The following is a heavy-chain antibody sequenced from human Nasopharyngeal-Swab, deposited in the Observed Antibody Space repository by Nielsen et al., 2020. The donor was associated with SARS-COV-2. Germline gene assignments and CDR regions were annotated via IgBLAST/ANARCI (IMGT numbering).Heavy chain of an antibody. Sequence: SETLSLTCTVSGGSISSGGYYWSWIRQHPGKGLEWIGYIYYSGSTYYNPSLKSRVTISVDTSKNQFSLKLSSVTAADTAVYYCASQDVLRFLHFDYWGQGTLVTVSS. V-gene: IGHV4-31*03. J-gene: IGHJ4*02. D-gene: IGHD3-3*01. CDR2: IYYSGST. CDR3: ASQDVLRFLHFDY. CDR1: GGSISSGGYY.